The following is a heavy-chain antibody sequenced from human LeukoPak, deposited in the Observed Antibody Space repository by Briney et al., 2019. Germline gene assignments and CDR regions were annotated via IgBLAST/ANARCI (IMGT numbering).Heavy chain of an antibody. CDR2: IYYSGNT. CDR3: AREGKSIVAPTT. V-gene: IGHV4-59*01. Sequence: SETLSLTCTVSGGSISSYYWSWIGQPPGKGLEWIGYIYYSGNTNYNPSLKSRVTISVDTSKNQFSLKLSSVSAADTAVYYWAREGKSIVAPTTWGQGTLVTVSS. D-gene: IGHD6-6*01. CDR1: GGSISSYY. J-gene: IGHJ5*02.